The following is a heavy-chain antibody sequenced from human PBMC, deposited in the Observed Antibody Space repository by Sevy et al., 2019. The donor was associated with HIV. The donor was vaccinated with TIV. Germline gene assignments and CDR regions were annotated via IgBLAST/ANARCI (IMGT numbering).Heavy chain of an antibody. J-gene: IGHJ4*02. CDR3: ARANMVRGVITTANYFDY. Sequence: SETLSLTCAVSGYSISSGYYWGWIRQPPGKGLEWIGSIYHSGRTYYNPALNSRVTISVDTSKNQFSLKLSSVTAADTAVYYCARANMVRGVITTANYFDYWGQGTLVTVSS. D-gene: IGHD3-10*01. CDR1: GYSISSGYY. V-gene: IGHV4-38-2*01. CDR2: IYHSGRT.